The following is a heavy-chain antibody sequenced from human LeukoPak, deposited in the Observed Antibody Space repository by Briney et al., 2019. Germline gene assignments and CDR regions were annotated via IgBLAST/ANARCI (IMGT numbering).Heavy chain of an antibody. Sequence: ASVKVSCKTSGYTFSDYDINWVRQATGQGLEWMGWMNPNSGNTGYAQKFQGRVTMTRDTSMRTAYMELSSLRSEDTAVYYCTRGMIRGVQGPWGQGTLVTVPS. CDR3: TRGMIRGVQGP. J-gene: IGHJ5*02. V-gene: IGHV1-8*01. CDR2: MNPNSGNT. D-gene: IGHD3-10*01. CDR1: GYTFSDYD.